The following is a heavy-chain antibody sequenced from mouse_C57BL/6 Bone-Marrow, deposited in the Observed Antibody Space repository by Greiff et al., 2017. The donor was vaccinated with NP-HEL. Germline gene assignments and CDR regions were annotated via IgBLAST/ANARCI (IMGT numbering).Heavy chain of an antibody. J-gene: IGHJ3*01. CDR1: GYTFTGYW. V-gene: IGHV1-9*01. D-gene: IGHD1-1*01. CDR3: ARWGTTVPWAY. CDR2: ILPGSGST. Sequence: QVQLQQSGAELMKPGASVKLSCKATGYTFTGYWIEWVKQRPGHGLEWIGEILPGSGSTNYNEKFKGKATLTADKSSSTAYMQFSSLTSEDSAIYYCARWGTTVPWAYWGQGTLVTVSA.